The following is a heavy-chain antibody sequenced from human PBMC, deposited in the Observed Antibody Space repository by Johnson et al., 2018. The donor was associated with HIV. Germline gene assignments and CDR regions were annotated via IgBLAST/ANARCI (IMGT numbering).Heavy chain of an antibody. J-gene: IGHJ3*02. D-gene: IGHD5-24*01. CDR2: IYSGGST. Sequence: LVQPGGSLRLSCAASGFTVSSNYMSWVRQAPGKGLEWVSLIYSGGSTYYAASVKGRFTISRDNSKNMLYLQMNSLRAEDTAVYYCARDMGEMATPIRGLDAFDIWGQGTMVTVSS. CDR1: GFTVSSNY. V-gene: IGHV3-66*02. CDR3: ARDMGEMATPIRGLDAFDI.